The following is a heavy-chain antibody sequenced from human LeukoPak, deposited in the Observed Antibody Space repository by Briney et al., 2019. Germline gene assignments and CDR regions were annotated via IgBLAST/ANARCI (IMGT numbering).Heavy chain of an antibody. V-gene: IGHV3-23*01. D-gene: IGHD3-3*01. Sequence: SGGSLRLSCAASGFTFSSYAMSWVRQAPGKGLEWVSGISGSGGSTYYADSVKGRFTISRDNSKNTLYLQMNSLRAEDTAVYYCAKDKFTISSLFDFWGQGTLVTVSS. J-gene: IGHJ4*02. CDR3: AKDKFTISSLFDF. CDR1: GFTFSSYA. CDR2: ISGSGGST.